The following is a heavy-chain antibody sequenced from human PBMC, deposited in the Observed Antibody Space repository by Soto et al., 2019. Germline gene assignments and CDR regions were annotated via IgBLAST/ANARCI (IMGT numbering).Heavy chain of an antibody. CDR1: GGTFSSYT. J-gene: IGHJ3*02. CDR3: ARSLGLLGRAAFDI. V-gene: IGHV1-69*02. Sequence: QVQLVQSGAEVKKPGSSVKVSCKASGGTFSSYTISWVRQAPGQGLEWMGRIIPILGIANYAQKFQGRVTITADKSTSTAYMELSSLRSEDTAVYYCARSLGLLGRAAFDIWGQGTMVTVSS. D-gene: IGHD3-16*01. CDR2: IIPILGIA.